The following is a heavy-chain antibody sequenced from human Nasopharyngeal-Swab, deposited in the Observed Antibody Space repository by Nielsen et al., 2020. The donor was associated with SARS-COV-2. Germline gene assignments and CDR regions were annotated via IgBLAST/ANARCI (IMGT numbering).Heavy chain of an antibody. D-gene: IGHD6-19*01. Sequence: GSLRLSCAVYGGSFSGYYWNWIRQPPGKGLEWIGEINHSGSTNYNPSLKSRVTISVDTSKNQFSLKLSSVTAADTAVYYCARGDLGIAVAKQPFDYWGQGTLVTVSS. CDR2: INHSGST. CDR1: GGSFSGYY. V-gene: IGHV4-34*01. J-gene: IGHJ4*02. CDR3: ARGDLGIAVAKQPFDY.